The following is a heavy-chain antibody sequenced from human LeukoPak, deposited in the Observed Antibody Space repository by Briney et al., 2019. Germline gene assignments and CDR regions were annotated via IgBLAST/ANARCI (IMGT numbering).Heavy chain of an antibody. V-gene: IGHV4-39*07. CDR3: ARVPYYDFWRGLGSFDY. J-gene: IGHJ4*02. Sequence: SETLSLTCTVSGGSISSSSYYWGWIRRPPGKGLEWIGRIYYSGSTNYNPSLKSRVTISVDTSKNQFSLKLSSVTATDTAVYYCARVPYYDFWRGLGSFDYWGQGTLVTVSS. CDR2: IYYSGST. CDR1: GGSISSSSYY. D-gene: IGHD3-3*01.